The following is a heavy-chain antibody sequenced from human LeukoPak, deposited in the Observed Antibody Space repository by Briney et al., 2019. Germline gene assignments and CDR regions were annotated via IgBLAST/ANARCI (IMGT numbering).Heavy chain of an antibody. CDR2: IYHSGST. Sequence: SETLSLTCAVSGYSISSGYYWGWIRQPPGKGLEWIGSIYHSGSTYYNPSIKSRVTISVDTSKNQFSLKLSSVTAADTAVYYCARGYSSPYYFDYWGQGTLVTVSS. J-gene: IGHJ4*02. V-gene: IGHV4-38-2*01. CDR1: GYSISSGYY. D-gene: IGHD6-13*01. CDR3: ARGYSSPYYFDY.